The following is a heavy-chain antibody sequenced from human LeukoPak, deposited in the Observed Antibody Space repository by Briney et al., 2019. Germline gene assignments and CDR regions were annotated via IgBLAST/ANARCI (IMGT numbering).Heavy chain of an antibody. CDR2: ISWNSGSI. Sequence: QPGGSLRLSCAASGFTFYDYAMHWVRQAPGKGLEWVSGISWNSGSIGYADSVKGRFTISRDNAKNSLYLQMNSLRAEDTALYYCAKDIGVGAYDFDYWGQGTLVTVSS. J-gene: IGHJ4*02. CDR1: GFTFYDYA. CDR3: AKDIGVGAYDFDY. D-gene: IGHD1-26*01. V-gene: IGHV3-9*01.